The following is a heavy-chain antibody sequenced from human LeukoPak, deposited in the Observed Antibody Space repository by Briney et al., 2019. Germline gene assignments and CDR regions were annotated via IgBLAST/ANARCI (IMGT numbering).Heavy chain of an antibody. CDR3: VKDRGGSPFYGMDV. Sequence: GGSLRLSCAASGFTYSSYAMSWVRQAPGKGLEWVSTISGSGGTGTYYADSVKGRFTISRDNSKSTLYLPMNSLRAEDTAVYYCVKDRGGSPFYGMDVWGQGTTVTVSS. CDR2: ISGSGGTGT. J-gene: IGHJ6*02. D-gene: IGHD1-26*01. CDR1: GFTYSSYA. V-gene: IGHV3-23*01.